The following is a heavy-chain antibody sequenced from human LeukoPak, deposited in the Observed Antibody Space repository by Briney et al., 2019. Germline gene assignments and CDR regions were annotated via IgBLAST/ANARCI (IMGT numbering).Heavy chain of an antibody. J-gene: IGHJ4*02. CDR1: GSSISSSSHF. V-gene: IGHV4-39*01. D-gene: IGHD3-10*01. CDR2: INYSGST. CDR3: VRYVVSGSGIYYFDY. Sequence: SETLSLTCTVSGSSISSSSHFWSWLRQPPGKGLEWIASINYSGSTYYNPSLKSRVTISVDASKNQFSLKLSSVTAADTAVFYCVRYVVSGSGIYYFDYWGQGTLVTVSS.